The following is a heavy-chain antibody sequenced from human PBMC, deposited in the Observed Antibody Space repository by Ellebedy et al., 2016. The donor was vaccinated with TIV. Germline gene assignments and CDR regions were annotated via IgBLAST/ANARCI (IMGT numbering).Heavy chain of an antibody. Sequence: SETLSLXCAVSGGSINIGNWWSWVRQPPGKGLEWIGDIYYDGSTNYNPSLKSRVTLSVDRSKNQFSLELNSVTAADTAVYYCAVGLGYCSGGSCSRYFDYWGQGTLVTVSS. D-gene: IGHD2-15*01. CDR1: GGSINIGNW. CDR3: AVGLGYCSGGSCSRYFDY. J-gene: IGHJ4*02. V-gene: IGHV4-4*02. CDR2: IYYDGST.